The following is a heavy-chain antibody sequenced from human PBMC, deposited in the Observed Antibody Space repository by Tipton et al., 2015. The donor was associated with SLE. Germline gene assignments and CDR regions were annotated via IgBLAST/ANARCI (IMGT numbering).Heavy chain of an antibody. J-gene: IGHJ6*02. CDR1: GGSMTGYY. D-gene: IGHD4-23*01. CDR3: ARDRMVVSPDHYYYGMDV. Sequence: TLSLTCTVSGGSMTGYYWSWVRQPPGKGLEWIGYIFYSGSTNYYSGSTRYNASLKSRVTISVDASKSQFSLKLSSLTAADTALYYCARDRMVVSPDHYYYGMDVWVQGTTVTVSS. V-gene: IGHV4-59*01. CDR2: IFYSGSTNYYSGST.